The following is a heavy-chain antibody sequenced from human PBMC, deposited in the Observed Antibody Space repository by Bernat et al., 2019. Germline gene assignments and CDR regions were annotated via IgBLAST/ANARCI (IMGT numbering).Heavy chain of an antibody. CDR3: ARDNHDFPLYWFDP. D-gene: IGHD1-14*01. V-gene: IGHV1-2*04. Sequence: QVQLVQSGAEVKKPGASVKVSCKASGYTFTGYYMHWVRQAPGQGLEWMGWINPNSGGTNYAQKFQGWVTMTRDTSISTAYMELSGLRSDDTAVYYCARDNHDFPLYWFDPWGQGTLVTVSS. J-gene: IGHJ5*02. CDR1: GYTFTGYY. CDR2: INPNSGGT.